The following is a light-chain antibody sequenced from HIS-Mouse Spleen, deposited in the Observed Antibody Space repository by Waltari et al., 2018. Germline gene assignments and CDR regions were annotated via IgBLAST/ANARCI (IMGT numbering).Light chain of an antibody. CDR3: YSTDSSGNHRV. CDR1: ALTTKY. CDR2: EDS. Sequence: SYELTQPPSVSVSPVQTARITCPGAALTTKYAYGYQQKSGQAPVLVIYEDSKRPSGIPERFSGSSSGTMATLTISGAQVEDEADYYCYSTDSSGNHRVFGGGTKLTVL. V-gene: IGLV3-10*01. J-gene: IGLJ2*01.